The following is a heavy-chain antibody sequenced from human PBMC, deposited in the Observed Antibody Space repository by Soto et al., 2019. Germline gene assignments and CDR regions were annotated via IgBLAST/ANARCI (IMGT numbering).Heavy chain of an antibody. Sequence: SETLSLTCAVYGGSFSGYYWNFIRQPPGKGLEWIGEINHSGSTNYNPSLKSRVTISVDSSKNQFSLKLSSMTAADTAVYYCARGRGIFGVVARQYYMDVWGKGTTVTVSS. CDR3: ARGRGIFGVVARQYYMDV. J-gene: IGHJ6*03. D-gene: IGHD3-3*01. CDR2: INHSGST. CDR1: GGSFSGYY. V-gene: IGHV4-34*01.